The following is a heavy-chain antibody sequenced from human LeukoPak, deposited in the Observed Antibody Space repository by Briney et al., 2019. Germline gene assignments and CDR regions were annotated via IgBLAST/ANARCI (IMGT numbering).Heavy chain of an antibody. CDR2: IYYSGST. CDR3: ARCPDDRIAAAGRDFDY. D-gene: IGHD6-13*01. CDR1: GGSVSSGSYY. Sequence: RASETLSLTCTVSGGSVSSGSYYWSWIRQPPGKGLEWIGYIYYSGSTNYNPSLKSRVTISVDTSKNQFSLKLSSVTAADTAVYYCARCPDDRIAAAGRDFDYWGQGTLVTVSS. J-gene: IGHJ4*02. V-gene: IGHV4-61*01.